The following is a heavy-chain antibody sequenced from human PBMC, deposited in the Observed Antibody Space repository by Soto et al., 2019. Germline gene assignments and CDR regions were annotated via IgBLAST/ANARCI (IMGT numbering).Heavy chain of an antibody. V-gene: IGHV4-39*01. Sequence: SETLSLTCTVSGGSISSSSYYWGWIRQPPGKGLEWIGSIYYSGSTYYNPSLKSRVTISVDTSKNQFSLKLRSVTAADTAVYHCATKHYDFWSGYSDVWGQGTTVTVSS. CDR2: IYYSGST. CDR3: ATKHYDFWSGYSDV. CDR1: GGSISSSSYY. J-gene: IGHJ6*02. D-gene: IGHD3-3*01.